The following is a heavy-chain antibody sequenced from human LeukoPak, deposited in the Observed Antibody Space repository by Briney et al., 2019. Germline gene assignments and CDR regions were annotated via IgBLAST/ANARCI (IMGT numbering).Heavy chain of an antibody. D-gene: IGHD2-15*01. J-gene: IGHJ4*02. CDR2: ISYDGSNK. CDR1: GFTFSSYA. Sequence: GGSLRLSCAASGFTFSSYAMHWVRQAPGKGLEWVAVISYDGSNKYYADSVKGRFTISRDNSKNTLYLQMNSLRAEDTAVYYCARVGCPLLGGSCHYFDYWGQGTLVTVSS. V-gene: IGHV3-30-3*01. CDR3: ARVGCPLLGGSCHYFDY.